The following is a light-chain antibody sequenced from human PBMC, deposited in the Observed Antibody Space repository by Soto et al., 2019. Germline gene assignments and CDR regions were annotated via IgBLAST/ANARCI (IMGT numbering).Light chain of an antibody. CDR3: QQYYSYPRT. Sequence: AIRMTQSPSSLSGSTGDRVTITCLASQGISSYLAWYQQKPGKAPKLLIYAASTLQSGVPSRFSGSGSGTDFTLTISCLQSEDFATYYCQQYYSYPRTFGQGTKVDIK. CDR2: AAS. CDR1: QGISSY. J-gene: IGKJ1*01. V-gene: IGKV1-8*01.